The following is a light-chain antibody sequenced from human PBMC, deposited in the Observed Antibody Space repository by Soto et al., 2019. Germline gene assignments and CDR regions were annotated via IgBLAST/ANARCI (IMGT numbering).Light chain of an antibody. CDR1: SSNIGAGYD. J-gene: IGLJ2*01. CDR3: QSYDSSLSVHVV. V-gene: IGLV1-40*01. CDR2: GNS. Sequence: QSVLTQPPSVSGAPGQRVTISCTGSSSNIGAGYDVHWYQQLPGTAPKLLIYGNSNRPSGVPDRFSGSKSGTSASLAITGLQAEDEADYYCQSYDSSLSVHVVFGGGTQ.